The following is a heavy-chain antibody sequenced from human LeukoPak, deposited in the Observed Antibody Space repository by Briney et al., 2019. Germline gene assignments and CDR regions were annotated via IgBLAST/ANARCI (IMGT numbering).Heavy chain of an antibody. Sequence: PGGSLRLSCAASGVTFSGSAMHWVRQASGKGVEGVGRIRSSTYNYATAYGASGKGRFIISRDDSKNTAYLQMNSLKTEDTAVYYCTRREGYGMDVWGQGTTVTVSS. J-gene: IGHJ6*02. CDR1: GVTFSGSA. CDR3: TRREGYGMDV. V-gene: IGHV3-73*01. CDR2: IRSSTYNYAT.